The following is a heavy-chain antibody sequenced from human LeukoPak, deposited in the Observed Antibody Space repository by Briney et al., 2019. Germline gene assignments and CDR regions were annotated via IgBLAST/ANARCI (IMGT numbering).Heavy chain of an antibody. CDR1: GGSISSSSYY. V-gene: IGHV4-39*01. D-gene: IGHD2-2*01. CDR3: ARQYCSSFTCYGILGFYFDY. Sequence: PSETLSLTCTVSGGSISSSSYYWGWIRQPPGKGLEWIGSIFYSGNTYYNPSLRSRVTIFGDTSKNQFSLKLSSVTAADTAVYYCARQYCSSFTCYGILGFYFDYWGQGNLATVSS. J-gene: IGHJ4*02. CDR2: IFYSGNT.